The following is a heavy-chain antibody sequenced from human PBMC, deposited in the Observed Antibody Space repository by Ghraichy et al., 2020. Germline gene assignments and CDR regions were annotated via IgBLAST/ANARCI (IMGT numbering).Heavy chain of an antibody. Sequence: GGSLRLSCAASGFTVSSNYMSWVRQAPGKGLDWVSVIYSGGSTYYADSVKGRFTISRDNSKNTLYLQMNSLRAEDTAVYYCAIISPLSYYFDYWGQGTLVTVSS. V-gene: IGHV3-53*01. D-gene: IGHD2-21*01. CDR1: GFTVSSNY. CDR3: AIISPLSYYFDY. J-gene: IGHJ4*02. CDR2: IYSGGST.